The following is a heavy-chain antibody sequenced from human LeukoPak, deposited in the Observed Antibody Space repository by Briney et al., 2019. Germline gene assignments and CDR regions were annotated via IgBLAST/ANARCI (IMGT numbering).Heavy chain of an antibody. V-gene: IGHV3-23*01. D-gene: IGHD6-19*01. CDR1: GFIFRSYA. CDR3: AREGIAVAGNAFDI. CDR2: ITDSGGTT. J-gene: IGHJ3*02. Sequence: PGGSLRLSCEASGFIFRSYAMSWVRQAPGKGLEWVSVITDSGGTTFYADSVKGRFTISRDNAKNSLYLQMNSLRAEDAAVYYCAREGIAVAGNAFDIWGQGTMVTVSS.